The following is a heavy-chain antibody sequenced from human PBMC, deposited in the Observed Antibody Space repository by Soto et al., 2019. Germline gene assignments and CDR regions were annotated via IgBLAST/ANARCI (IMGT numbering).Heavy chain of an antibody. CDR1: GYSFTDYH. V-gene: IGHV1-2*04. Sequence: ASVKVSCKASGYSFTDYHIHWVRQAPGQGLEWLGRINPKSGGTSTAQKFQGWVTTTTDTSITTVYMELNNLRPDDTAIYYCGRGRSGQIVVFYWGQGTPVTVSS. CDR2: INPKSGGT. D-gene: IGHD1-26*01. CDR3: GRGRSGQIVVFY. J-gene: IGHJ4*02.